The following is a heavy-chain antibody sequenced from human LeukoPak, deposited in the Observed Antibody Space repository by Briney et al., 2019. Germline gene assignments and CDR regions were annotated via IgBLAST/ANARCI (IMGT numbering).Heavy chain of an antibody. CDR3: ASPYSGALDI. D-gene: IGHD3-10*01. CDR2: IYYSGST. Sequence: SETLSLTCTVSGGSISSSSYYWGWIRQPPGKGLEWIGSIYYSGSTYYNPSLKSRVTISVDTSKNQFSLKLSSVTAADTAVYYCASPYSGALDIWGQGTMVTVSS. CDR1: GGSISSSSYY. V-gene: IGHV4-39*01. J-gene: IGHJ3*02.